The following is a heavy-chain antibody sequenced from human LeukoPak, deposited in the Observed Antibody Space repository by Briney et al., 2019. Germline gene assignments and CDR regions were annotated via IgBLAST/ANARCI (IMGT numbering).Heavy chain of an antibody. D-gene: IGHD2-2*01. V-gene: IGHV1-2*02. J-gene: IGHJ4*02. CDR2: INPNSGGT. Sequence: ASVKVSCKSSGHTFTDYYMHWVRQAPGQGLEWMGWINPNSGGTNYVQKFQGRVTMTRDTSISTAYMELSSLRSDDTAVYYCARGNAVIPDALDYWGQGTLVTVSS. CDR3: ARGNAVIPDALDY. CDR1: GHTFTDYY.